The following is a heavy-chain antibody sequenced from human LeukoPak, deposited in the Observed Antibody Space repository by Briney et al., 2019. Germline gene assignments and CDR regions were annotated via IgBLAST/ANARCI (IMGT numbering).Heavy chain of an antibody. V-gene: IGHV3-21*01. D-gene: IGHD3-10*01. CDR1: GFTFSSYS. J-gene: IGHJ5*02. CDR3: ARTRWVRENWFDP. CDR2: ISSSISYI. Sequence: GGSLRLSCAASGFTFSSYSMNWVRQAPGKGLEWVSSISSSISYIYYADSVKGRFTIPRDNTKNSLYLQMNSLRAEDTAVYYCARTRWVRENWFDPWGQGTLVTVSS.